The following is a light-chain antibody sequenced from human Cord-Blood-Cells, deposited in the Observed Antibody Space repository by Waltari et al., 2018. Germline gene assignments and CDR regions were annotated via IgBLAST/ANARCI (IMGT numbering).Light chain of an antibody. CDR2: DAS. CDR3: QQRSNWPPEFT. Sequence: EIVLTQSPATLSLSPGERATLPCRASQSVSSYLAWYQQKPGQAPRLLIYDASNSATGIPARFSGSGSGTDFTLTISSLEPEDFAVYYCQQRSNWPPEFTFGPGTKVDIK. J-gene: IGKJ3*01. V-gene: IGKV3-11*01. CDR1: QSVSSY.